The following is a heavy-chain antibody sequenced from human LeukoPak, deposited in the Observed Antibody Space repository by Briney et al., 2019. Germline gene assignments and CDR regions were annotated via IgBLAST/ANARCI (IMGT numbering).Heavy chain of an antibody. CDR3: AHRPSGIFFEEYYFDY. V-gene: IGHV2-5*02. J-gene: IGHJ4*02. CDR2: IYWDDDK. D-gene: IGHD3-9*01. Sequence: SGPTLVKPTQTLTLTCTFSGFSLSTSGVAVGWIRQPPGKALEWLALIYWDDDKRYSPSLKSRLTITKDTSKNQVVLTMTNMDPVDTATYYCAHRPSGIFFEEYYFDYWGQGTLVTVSS. CDR1: GFSLSTSGVA.